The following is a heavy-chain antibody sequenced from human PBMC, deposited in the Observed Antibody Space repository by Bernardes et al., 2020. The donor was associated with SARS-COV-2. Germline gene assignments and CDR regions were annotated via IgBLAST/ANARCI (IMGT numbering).Heavy chain of an antibody. CDR2: ISDNGATT. Sequence: GGSLRLSCSGSGFTLSEYPMHWVRQTPGKGLEYVSRISDNGATTHYGDSVKGRFTISGDNSKNTMYLQMNSLRVEDTAVYWCVNERPVGDYWGQGILVTVSS. D-gene: IGHD3-10*01. J-gene: IGHJ4*02. CDR3: VNERPVGDY. CDR1: GFTLSEYP. V-gene: IGHV3-64D*06.